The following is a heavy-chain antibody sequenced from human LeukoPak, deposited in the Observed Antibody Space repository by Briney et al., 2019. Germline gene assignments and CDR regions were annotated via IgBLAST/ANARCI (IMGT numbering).Heavy chain of an antibody. CDR3: ARGGTMVRGVISLYYYGMDV. J-gene: IGHJ6*02. CDR1: GGTFSSYA. CDR2: IIPIFGTA. Sequence: GASVKVSCKASGGTFSSYAISWVRQAPGQGLEWMGGIIPIFGTANYAQKFQGRVTITADESTSTAYMELSSLRSEDTAVYYRARGGTMVRGVISLYYYGMDVWGQGTTVTVSS. D-gene: IGHD3-10*01. V-gene: IGHV1-69*13.